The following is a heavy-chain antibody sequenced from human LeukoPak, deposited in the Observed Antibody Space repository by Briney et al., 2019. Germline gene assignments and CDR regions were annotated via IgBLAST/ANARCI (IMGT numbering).Heavy chain of an antibody. J-gene: IGHJ4*02. CDR3: ARDVGTTGWHTYDF. D-gene: IGHD3-9*01. V-gene: IGHV3-7*01. CDR1: GFSVSGYW. Sequence: GGSLRLSCAVSGFSVSGYWMTWVRQAPGKGLEWVANIKQDGSEKNYVDSVKGRFTISRDNAENSLFLQMNSLRVEDTAVYYCARDVGTTGWHTYDFWGQGTLVTVSS. CDR2: IKQDGSEK.